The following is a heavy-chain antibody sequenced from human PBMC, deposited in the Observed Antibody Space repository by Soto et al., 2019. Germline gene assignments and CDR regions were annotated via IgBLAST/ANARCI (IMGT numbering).Heavy chain of an antibody. J-gene: IGHJ4*02. D-gene: IGHD1-1*01. Sequence: GSLRLACEALGFSFSDSAMGWVRQAPGKGLDWVSLINAAGETTYYGNSVKGRFTISRDNSKNTLYLHMNSLRAEDTAVYYCATQDFRGPTGTTWGQGTLVTVYS. CDR3: ATQDFRGPTGTT. CDR2: INAAGETT. V-gene: IGHV3-23*01. CDR1: GFSFSDSA.